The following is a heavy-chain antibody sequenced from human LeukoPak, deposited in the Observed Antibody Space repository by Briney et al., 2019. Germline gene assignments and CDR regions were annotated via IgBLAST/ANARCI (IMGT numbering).Heavy chain of an antibody. Sequence: GGSLRLSCAASGLTFDDYGMSWVRQAPGKGLEWVSGINWNGGSTGYADSVKGRFTISRDNAKNSLYLQMNSLRAEDTALYYCARDSIVVVPAAILADYYYYMDVWGKGTTVTVSS. CDR2: INWNGGST. J-gene: IGHJ6*03. CDR1: GLTFDDYG. V-gene: IGHV3-20*04. D-gene: IGHD2-2*02. CDR3: ARDSIVVVPAAILADYYYYMDV.